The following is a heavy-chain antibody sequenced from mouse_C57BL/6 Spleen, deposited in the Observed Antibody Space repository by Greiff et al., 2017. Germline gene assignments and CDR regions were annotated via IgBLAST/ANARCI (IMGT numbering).Heavy chain of an antibody. J-gene: IGHJ2*01. D-gene: IGHD3-2*02. CDR3: ASSSSGSVYFDY. V-gene: IGHV1-69*01. CDR2: IDPSDRYT. Sequence: VQLQQPGAELVMPGASVKLSCKASGYTFPSYWMHWVKQRPGQGLEWIGEIDPSDRYTNYNQKFKGKSTLTVDKSSSTAYIQLSSLTSEDSAVYYCASSSSGSVYFDYWGQGTTLTVSS. CDR1: GYTFPSYW.